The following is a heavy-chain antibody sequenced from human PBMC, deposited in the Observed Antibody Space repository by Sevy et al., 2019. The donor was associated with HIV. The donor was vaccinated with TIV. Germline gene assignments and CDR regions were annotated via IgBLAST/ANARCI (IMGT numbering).Heavy chain of an antibody. D-gene: IGHD2-2*01. V-gene: IGHV3-30*02. CDR2: IRYDGSNK. CDR1: GFTFNYYG. CDR3: AKDRVVVVPAAPGLGYYYGMDV. Sequence: GGSLRLSCAASGFTFNYYGMYWVRQAPGKGLEWVSFIRYDGSNKDYADSVKGRFTISRDNSKNRVYLKMNGLRGEDTAVYHCAKDRVVVVPAAPGLGYYYGMDVWGQGTTVTVSS. J-gene: IGHJ6*02.